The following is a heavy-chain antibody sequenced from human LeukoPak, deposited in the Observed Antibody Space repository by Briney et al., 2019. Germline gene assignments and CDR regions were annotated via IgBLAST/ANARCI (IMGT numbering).Heavy chain of an antibody. CDR3: ARDPGGDSSGIDY. CDR1: GYTFTGYY. CDR2: INPNSGGT. Sequence: ASVKVSCKASGYTFTGYYMHWVRQAPGQGLEWMGWINPNSGGTNYAQKFQGRVTMTRDTSISTAYMELSRLRSDDTAVYYCARDPGGDSSGIDYWGQGTLVTVSS. V-gene: IGHV1-2*02. D-gene: IGHD6-19*01. J-gene: IGHJ4*02.